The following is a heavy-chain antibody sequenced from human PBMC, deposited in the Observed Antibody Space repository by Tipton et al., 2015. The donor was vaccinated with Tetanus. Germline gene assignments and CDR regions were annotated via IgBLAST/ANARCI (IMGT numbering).Heavy chain of an antibody. V-gene: IGHV4-4*07. Sequence: TLSLTCTVSGGSISSYYWSWIRQPAGKGLEWIGRIYTSGSTNYNPPLKSRVTMSVDTSKTQFSLKLSSVTAADTAVYYCARGPNTVTIPRGWYFDLWGRGTLVTVSS. J-gene: IGHJ2*01. CDR2: IYTSGST. CDR1: GGSISSYY. D-gene: IGHD4-17*01. CDR3: ARGPNTVTIPRGWYFDL.